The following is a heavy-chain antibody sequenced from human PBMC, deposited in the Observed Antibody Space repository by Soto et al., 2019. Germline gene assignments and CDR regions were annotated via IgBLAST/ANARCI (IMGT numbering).Heavy chain of an antibody. V-gene: IGHV3-13*01. CDR2: IGTAGDT. J-gene: IGHJ6*03. CDR3: ARGTTIATRNYYYYYMDV. CDR1: GFTFSSYD. D-gene: IGHD6-13*01. Sequence: GGSLRLSCAASGFTFSSYDMHWVRQATGKGLEWVSAIGTAGDTYYPGSVKGRFTISRENAKNSLYLQMNSLRAGDTAVYYCARGTTIATRNYYYYYMDVWGKGTTVTVSS.